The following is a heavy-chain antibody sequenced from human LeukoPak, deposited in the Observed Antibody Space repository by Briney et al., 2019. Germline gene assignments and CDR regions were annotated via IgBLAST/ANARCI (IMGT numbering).Heavy chain of an antibody. CDR1: GFTFSSYW. V-gene: IGHV3-7*01. J-gene: IGHJ4*02. Sequence: GGSLRLSCAASGFTFSSYWMSWVRQAPGKGLEWVANINQDGSAKYYVDSMEGRFAISRDNAKNSLYLQMNSLRAEDTAVYYCGRAVSTGTVDYWGQGTLVTVSS. CDR3: GRAVSTGTVDY. CDR2: INQDGSAK. D-gene: IGHD1-1*01.